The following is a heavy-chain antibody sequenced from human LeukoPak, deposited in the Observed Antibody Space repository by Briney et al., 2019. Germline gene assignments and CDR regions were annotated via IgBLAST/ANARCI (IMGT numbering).Heavy chain of an antibody. V-gene: IGHV4-59*08. J-gene: IGHJ4*02. Sequence: PSETLSLTCSVSGGSITTYYWTWLRQPPGKGLEWIGYINYSGSTSHNPSLTSRVTMSLDTSKNQFSLKLNSVTAADTAIYYCARNRRSNWESLSFIDYWGQGTLVTVSS. CDR2: INYSGST. CDR1: GGSITTYY. CDR3: ARNRRSNWESLSFIDY. D-gene: IGHD7-27*01.